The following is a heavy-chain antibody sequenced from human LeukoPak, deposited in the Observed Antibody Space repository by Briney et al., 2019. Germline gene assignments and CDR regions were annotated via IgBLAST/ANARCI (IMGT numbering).Heavy chain of an antibody. Sequence: PSETLSLTCTVSGGSISSSSYYWGWIRQPPGKGLEWIGGIYYSGSTYYNPSLKSRVTISVDTSKNQFSLKLSSVTAADTAVCYCAREAGASFDAFDIWGQGTMVTVSS. CDR1: GGSISSSSYY. CDR3: AREAGASFDAFDI. CDR2: IYYSGST. V-gene: IGHV4-39*01. D-gene: IGHD1-26*01. J-gene: IGHJ3*02.